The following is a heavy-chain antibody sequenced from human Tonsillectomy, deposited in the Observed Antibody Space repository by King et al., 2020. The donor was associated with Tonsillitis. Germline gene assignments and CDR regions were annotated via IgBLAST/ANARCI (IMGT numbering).Heavy chain of an antibody. CDR2: FDPEDGKT. CDR3: ATIHPSFGLEWLSYYMDV. Sequence: QLVQAGAEVKKPGASVKVSCKVSGDSLRELSMHWVRRAPGKGLEWMGGFDPEDGKTMYAQKFQGRVTMTEDTSADTAYMELGSLRSEDTAVYYCATIHPSFGLEWLSYYMDVWGKGTTVTVSS. D-gene: IGHD3-3*01. V-gene: IGHV1-24*01. CDR1: GDSLRELS. J-gene: IGHJ6*03.